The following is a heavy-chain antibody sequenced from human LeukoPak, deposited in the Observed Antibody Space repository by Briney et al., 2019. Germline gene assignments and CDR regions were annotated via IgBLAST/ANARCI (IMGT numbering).Heavy chain of an antibody. V-gene: IGHV1-18*01. CDR1: GYTFTSYG. CDR2: ISAYTGNA. Sequence: ASVKVSCKASGYTFTSYGISWVRQAPGQGLEWMGWISAYTGNANYAQNLQGRVTMTTDTSTSTAYMELRSLRSDDTAVYYCARDLVAGHGWFDPWGQGTLVTVSS. CDR3: ARDLVAGHGWFDP. J-gene: IGHJ5*02. D-gene: IGHD2-15*01.